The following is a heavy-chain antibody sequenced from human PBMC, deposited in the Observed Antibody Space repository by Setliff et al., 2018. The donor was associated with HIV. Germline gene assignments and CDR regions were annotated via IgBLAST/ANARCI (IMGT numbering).Heavy chain of an antibody. D-gene: IGHD6-6*01. J-gene: IGHJ5*02. CDR3: ARGFSVYSSSDPLLNWFDP. CDR2: IKTGNGDT. CDR1: GYSFSSHP. Sequence: ASVKVSCKTSGYSFSSHPIHWVRQAPGQRPEWMGWIKTGNGDTQYSQKFRDRVTITRDTSASTAYMELSSLRSEDTAVYYCARGFSVYSSSDPLLNWFDPWGQGTLVTVSS. V-gene: IGHV1-3*04.